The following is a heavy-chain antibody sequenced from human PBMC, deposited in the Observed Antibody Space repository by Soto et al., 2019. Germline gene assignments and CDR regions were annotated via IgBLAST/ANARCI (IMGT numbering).Heavy chain of an antibody. CDR1: GGSISSHNW. V-gene: IGHV4-4*02. CDR2: IYHSGGT. CDR3: TRDRGAGTYTGYDY. Sequence: QVQLQESGLRLVTPSGTLSLTCDVCGGSISSHNWWTWVRQTPEKGLEWIGEIYHSGGTNYNPSLKSRVTMSVDKSKNQFSLKMNSVTAADTAVYYCTRDRGAGTYTGYDYWGQGILVTVSS. J-gene: IGHJ4*02. D-gene: IGHD3-16*01.